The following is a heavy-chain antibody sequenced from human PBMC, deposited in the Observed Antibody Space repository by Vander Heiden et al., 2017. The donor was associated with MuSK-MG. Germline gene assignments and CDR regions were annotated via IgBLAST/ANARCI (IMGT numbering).Heavy chain of an antibody. V-gene: IGHV4-39*01. Sequence: QLQLQESGPGLAKPSETLSLTCTVSGGSISISTYYWSWIRQPPGKGLEWIGSIYYSGSTYYNPSLKSRVTISVDTSKNQFSLKLSSVTAADTAVYYCARRPGLPDAFDIWGQGTMVTVSS. CDR1: GGSISISTYY. J-gene: IGHJ3*02. CDR2: IYYSGST. D-gene: IGHD7-27*01. CDR3: ARRPGLPDAFDI.